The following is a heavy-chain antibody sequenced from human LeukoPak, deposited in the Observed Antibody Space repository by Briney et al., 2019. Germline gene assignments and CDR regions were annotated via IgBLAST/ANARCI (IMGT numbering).Heavy chain of an antibody. V-gene: IGHV3-30*18. J-gene: IGHJ3*02. CDR3: AKGDAFDI. CDR1: GFTFSSYG. Sequence: GRSLRLSCAASGFTFSSYGMHWVRQAPGKGLEWVAVISYDGSNKYYADSVKGQFTISRDNSKNTLYLQMNSLRAEDTAVYYCAKGDAFDIWGQGTMVTVSS. CDR2: ISYDGSNK.